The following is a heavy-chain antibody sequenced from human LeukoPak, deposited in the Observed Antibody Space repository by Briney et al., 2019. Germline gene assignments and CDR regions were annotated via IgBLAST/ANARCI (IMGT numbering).Heavy chain of an antibody. CDR2: ISGSRTYI. V-gene: IGHV3-21*01. CDR1: GFTFSTYS. Sequence: PGGSLRLSCAASGFTFSTYSMPWVRQAPGKGLEWVSSISGSRTYIYYADSLKGRFTISRDNAKSSLYLQMNTLRAEDTGVYYCARDRDSSGCLDYWGQGILVTVSS. CDR3: ARDRDSSGCLDY. D-gene: IGHD3-22*01. J-gene: IGHJ4*02.